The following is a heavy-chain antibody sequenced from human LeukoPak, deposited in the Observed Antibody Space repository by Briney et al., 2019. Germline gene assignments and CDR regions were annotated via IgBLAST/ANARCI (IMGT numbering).Heavy chain of an antibody. CDR2: IYTSGST. D-gene: IGHD6-13*01. Sequence: SQTLSLTCTVSGGSVSSGSYYWSWIRQPAGKGLEWIGRIYTSGSTNYNPSLKSRVTISVDTSKNQFSLKLSSVTAADTAVYYCARGQQLEGYYFDYWGQGTLVTVSS. CDR1: GGSVSSGSYY. CDR3: ARGQQLEGYYFDY. J-gene: IGHJ4*02. V-gene: IGHV4-61*02.